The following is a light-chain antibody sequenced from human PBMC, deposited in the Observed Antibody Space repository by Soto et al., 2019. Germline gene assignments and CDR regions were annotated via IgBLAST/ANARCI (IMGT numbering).Light chain of an antibody. CDR3: QQYGSSPL. J-gene: IGKJ3*01. CDR1: QSVSSSY. CDR2: GAS. V-gene: IGKV3-20*01. Sequence: EIVLTQSPGTLSLSPGERATLSCRASQSVSSSYLAWYQQKPGQAPRLLIYGASSRATGIQDRFSGSGSGTDFTLTISRLEPEDFAVYYCQQYGSSPLFGPGTKVDIK.